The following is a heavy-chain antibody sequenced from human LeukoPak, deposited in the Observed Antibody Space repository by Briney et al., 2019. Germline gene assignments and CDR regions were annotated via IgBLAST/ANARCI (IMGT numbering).Heavy chain of an antibody. J-gene: IGHJ4*02. CDR3: ARDHNWNYYGVLLY. D-gene: IGHD1-7*01. CDR1: GGSISSGSYY. V-gene: IGHV4-61*02. Sequence: SETLSLTCTVSGGSISSGSYYWSWIRQPAGKGLEWIGRIYTSGSTNYNPSLKSRVTILLDTSKNQFSLKLSSVTAADTAVYYCARDHNWNYYGVLLYWGQGTLVTVSS. CDR2: IYTSGST.